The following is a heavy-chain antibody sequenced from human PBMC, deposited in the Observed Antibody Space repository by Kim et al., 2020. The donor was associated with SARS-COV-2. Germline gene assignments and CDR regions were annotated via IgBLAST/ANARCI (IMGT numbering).Heavy chain of an antibody. Sequence: FYADSVKGRFTISRDNSKNTLYLQMNSLRPEDTAVYSCAKDHSSNWYYFDNWGQGTLVTVSS. D-gene: IGHD6-13*01. CDR3: AKDHSSNWYYFDN. V-gene: IGHV3-30-3*02. J-gene: IGHJ4*02.